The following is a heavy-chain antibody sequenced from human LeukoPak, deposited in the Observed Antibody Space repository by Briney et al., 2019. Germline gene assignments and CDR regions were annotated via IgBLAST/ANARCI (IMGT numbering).Heavy chain of an antibody. CDR2: IRYDAKTE. Sequence: GGSLRLSCTGSGFPFTSYGMHWVRQTPRRGLEWVAFIRYDAKTEYYADSVKPRFTIAREDSHSTVHLHMKDLRPDDAPIYFCAKDLNTVVMQYFDSWGQGTLVSVSS. CDR3: AKDLNTVVMQYFDS. V-gene: IGHV3-30*02. CDR1: GFPFTSYG. D-gene: IGHD2-21*01. J-gene: IGHJ4*02.